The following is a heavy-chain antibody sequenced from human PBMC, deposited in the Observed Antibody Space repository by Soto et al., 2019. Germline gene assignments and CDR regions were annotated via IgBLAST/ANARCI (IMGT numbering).Heavy chain of an antibody. CDR1: GGCISSYY. J-gene: IGHJ6*03. CDR2: IYYSGST. CDR3: ARVLGGYYGSGSYSDYYYYYYMDV. V-gene: IGHV4-59*01. D-gene: IGHD3-10*01. Sequence: PSETLSLTCTVSGGCISSYYWSWIRQPPGKGLEWIGYIYYSGSTNYNPSLKSRVTISVDTSKNQFSLKLSSVTAADTAVYYCARVLGGYYGSGSYSDYYYYYYMDVWGKGTTVTVSS.